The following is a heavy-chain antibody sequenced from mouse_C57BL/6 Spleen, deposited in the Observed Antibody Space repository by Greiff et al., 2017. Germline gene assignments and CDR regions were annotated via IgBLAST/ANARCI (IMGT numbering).Heavy chain of an antibody. CDR1: GYSITSGYY. CDR3: ARDLRTGYFDV. J-gene: IGHJ1*03. V-gene: IGHV3-6*01. Sequence: EVKLVESGPGLVKPSQSLSLTCSVTGYSITSGYYWNWIRQFPGNKLEWMGYISYDGSNNYNPSLKNRISITRDTSKNQFFLKLNSVTTEDTATYYCARDLRTGYFDVWGTGTTVTVSS. D-gene: IGHD1-1*01. CDR2: ISYDGSN.